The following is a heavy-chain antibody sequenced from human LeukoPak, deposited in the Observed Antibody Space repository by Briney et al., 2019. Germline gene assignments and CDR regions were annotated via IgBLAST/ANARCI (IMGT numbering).Heavy chain of an antibody. CDR3: AKDHPYSSSWYNYFDY. Sequence: GGSLRLSCAASGFTFSSYAMSWVRQAPGKGLEWVAVISYDGSNKYYADSVKGRFTISRDNSKNTLYLQMNSLRAEDTAVYYCAKDHPYSSSWYNYFDYWGQGTLVTVSS. J-gene: IGHJ4*02. CDR1: GFTFSSYA. V-gene: IGHV3-30-3*01. CDR2: ISYDGSNK. D-gene: IGHD6-13*01.